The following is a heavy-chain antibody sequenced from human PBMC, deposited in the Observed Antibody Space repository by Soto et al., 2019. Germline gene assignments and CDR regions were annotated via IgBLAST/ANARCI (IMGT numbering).Heavy chain of an antibody. Sequence: GASLKVSCKASGYTFTIYYMHWVRQAPGQGLEWMGIINPSGGSTSYAQKFQGRVTMTRDTSTSTVYMELSSLRSEDTAVYYCALDLSVDTAMVDDYRGQGTPVTVSS. D-gene: IGHD5-18*01. J-gene: IGHJ4*02. V-gene: IGHV1-46*01. CDR3: ALDLSVDTAMVDDY. CDR1: GYTFTIYY. CDR2: INPSGGST.